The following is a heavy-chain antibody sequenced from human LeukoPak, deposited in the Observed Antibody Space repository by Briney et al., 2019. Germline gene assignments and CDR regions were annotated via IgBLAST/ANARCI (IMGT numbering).Heavy chain of an antibody. CDR2: IYYSGST. V-gene: IGHV4-59*01. CDR3: ARYGTRSSSYGYYYYGMDV. CDR1: GGSISSYY. J-gene: IGHJ6*02. D-gene: IGHD6-6*01. Sequence: SETLSLTCTVSGGSISSYYWSWIRQPPGKGLEWIGYIYYSGSTNYNPSLKSRVTISVDTSKNQFSLKLSSVTAADTAVYYCARYGTRSSSYGYYYYGMDVWGQGTTVTVSS.